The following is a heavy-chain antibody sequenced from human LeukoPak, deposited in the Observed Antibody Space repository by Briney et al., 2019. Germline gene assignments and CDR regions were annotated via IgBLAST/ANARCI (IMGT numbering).Heavy chain of an antibody. CDR1: GFTFSIYS. D-gene: IGHD3-3*01. CDR3: ARGVRRFLEWVSMDV. J-gene: IGHJ6*03. Sequence: GGSPRLSCAASGFTFSIYSMNWVRQAPGKGLEWVSYVSNSSSTIYYADSVKGRFTISRDNAKNSLYLQMNSLRAEDTAVYYCARGVRRFLEWVSMDVWGKGTTVTVSS. CDR2: VSNSSSTI. V-gene: IGHV3-48*01.